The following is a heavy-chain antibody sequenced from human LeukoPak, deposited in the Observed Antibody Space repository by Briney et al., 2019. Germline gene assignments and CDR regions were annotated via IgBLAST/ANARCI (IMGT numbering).Heavy chain of an antibody. J-gene: IGHJ6*02. V-gene: IGHV3-23*01. D-gene: IGHD2-15*01. CDR1: GFTFSSYA. Sequence: GGSLRLSCAASGFTFSSYAMIWVRQAPGKGLEWVSVISGSGSGTHYADSVKGRFTISRDNSKNTVYLQMNSLRAEDTAVYYCAKPDVVVVAATFHYGMDAWGQGTTVTVSS. CDR3: AKPDVVVVAATFHYGMDA. CDR2: ISGSGSGT.